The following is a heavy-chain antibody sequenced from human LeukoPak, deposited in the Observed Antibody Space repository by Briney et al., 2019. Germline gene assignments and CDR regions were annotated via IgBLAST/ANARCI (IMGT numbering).Heavy chain of an antibody. V-gene: IGHV3-48*04. D-gene: IGHD2-15*01. CDR3: ARVLRYCSGGNCYSGGLGYMDV. Sequence: GGSLRLSCAASGFTFSNHGMNWVRQAPGKGLEWVSSISRSGSTKYYADSVKGRFTISRDNAKNSLFLQMNSLRAEDTAVYYCARVLRYCSGGNCYSGGLGYMDVWGKGTTVTISS. CDR1: GFTFSNHG. CDR2: ISRSGSTK. J-gene: IGHJ6*03.